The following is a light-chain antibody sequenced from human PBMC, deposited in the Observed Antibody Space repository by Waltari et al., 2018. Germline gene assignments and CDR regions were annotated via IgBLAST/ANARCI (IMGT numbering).Light chain of an antibody. CDR1: SSDVGTYNL. V-gene: IGLV2-23*01. CDR2: EST. CDR3: CSFAGSSPHVV. Sequence: QSALTQPASVSGSPGQSITISCTGTSSDVGTYNLVSWYPLHPGKAPKLIIYESTKRPSGVSSRFSGSKSGNTASLTISGLQAEDEADYYCCSFAGSSPHVVFGGGTKLTVL. J-gene: IGLJ2*01.